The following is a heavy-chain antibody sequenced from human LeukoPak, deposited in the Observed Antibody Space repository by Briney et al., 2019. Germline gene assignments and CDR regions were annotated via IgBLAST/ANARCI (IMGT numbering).Heavy chain of an antibody. CDR2: ISSSSSYI. CDR1: GFTFSSYS. CDR3: AKDSSRYFDWSSLDY. Sequence: GGSLRLSCAASGFTFSSYSMNWVRQAPGKGLEWVSSISSSSSYIYYADSVKGRFTISRDNAKNSLYLQMNSLRAEDTAVYYCAKDSSRYFDWSSLDYWGQGTLVTVSS. V-gene: IGHV3-21*01. J-gene: IGHJ4*02. D-gene: IGHD3-9*01.